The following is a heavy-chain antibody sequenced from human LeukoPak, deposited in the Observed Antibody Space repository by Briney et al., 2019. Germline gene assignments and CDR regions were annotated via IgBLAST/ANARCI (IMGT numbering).Heavy chain of an antibody. CDR2: INTNTGNP. J-gene: IGHJ4*02. D-gene: IGHD3-16*01. CDR3: ASNYDTITY. Sequence: ASVRVSCKASGYTFTTYAMNWVRQAPGQGLEWMGWINTNTGNPTYAQGFTGRFVFSLDTSVSTAYLQISSLKAEDTAVYYCASNYDTITYWGQGTLVTVSS. CDR1: GYTFTTYA. V-gene: IGHV7-4-1*02.